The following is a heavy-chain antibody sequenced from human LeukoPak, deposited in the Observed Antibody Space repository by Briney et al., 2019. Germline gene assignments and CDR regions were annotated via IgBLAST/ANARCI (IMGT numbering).Heavy chain of an antibody. CDR1: GFTFSSYA. V-gene: IGHV3-23*01. CDR3: AGEDIVVVPAALYYYYGMDV. CDR2: ISGSGGST. Sequence: PGGSLRLSCAASGFTFSSYAMSWVRQAPGEGLEWVSAISGSGGSTYYADSVKGRFTISRDNSKNTLYLQMNSLRAEDTAVYHCAGEDIVVVPAALYYYYGMDVWGQGTTVTVSS. D-gene: IGHD2-2*01. J-gene: IGHJ6*02.